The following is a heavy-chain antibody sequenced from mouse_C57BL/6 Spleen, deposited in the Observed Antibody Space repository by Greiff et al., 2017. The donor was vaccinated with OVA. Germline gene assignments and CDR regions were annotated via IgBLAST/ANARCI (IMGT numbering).Heavy chain of an antibody. D-gene: IGHD2-4*01. Sequence: EVKLQESGPGMVKPSQSLSLTCTVTGYSITSGYDWHWIRHFPGNKLEWMGYISYSGSTNYNPSLKSRISITHDTSKNHFFLKLNSVTTEDTATYYGARGHYDYDGSFADWGQGTLVTVSA. CDR3: ARGHYDYDGSFAD. CDR2: ISYSGST. V-gene: IGHV3-1*01. CDR1: GYSITSGYD. J-gene: IGHJ3*01.